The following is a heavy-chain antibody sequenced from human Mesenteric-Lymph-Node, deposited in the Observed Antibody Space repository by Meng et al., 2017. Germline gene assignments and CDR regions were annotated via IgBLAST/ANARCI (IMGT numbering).Heavy chain of an antibody. CDR3: ARGVVVVAATPRYWYFDL. V-gene: IGHV4-34*11. J-gene: IGHJ2*01. CDR2: IYYSGST. CDR1: GGSFSDHY. Sequence: QGQLQQGGAGLLKPSETLSLTCAVYGGSFSDHYWTWIRQPPGKGLEWIGYIYYSGSTNYNPSLKSRVTISVDTSKNQFSLKLSSVTAADTAVYYCARGVVVVAATPRYWYFDLWGRGTLVTVSS. D-gene: IGHD2-15*01.